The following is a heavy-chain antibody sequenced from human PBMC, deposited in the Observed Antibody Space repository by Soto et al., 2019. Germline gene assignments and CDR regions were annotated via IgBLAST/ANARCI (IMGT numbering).Heavy chain of an antibody. Sequence: PGGSLRLSCAASGFTFSSYGMHWVRQAPGKGLEWVAVISKDGSTKYDADSVKGRFTISRDNSKNTLYLQMNSLRTEDTAVYYCEKAQEWELPDEGFDYWGQGTLVTVSS. CDR1: GFTFSSYG. D-gene: IGHD1-26*01. CDR2: ISKDGSTK. J-gene: IGHJ4*02. CDR3: EKAQEWELPDEGFDY. V-gene: IGHV3-30*18.